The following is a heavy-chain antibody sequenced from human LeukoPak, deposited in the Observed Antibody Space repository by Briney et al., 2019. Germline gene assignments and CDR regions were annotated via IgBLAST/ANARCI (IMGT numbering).Heavy chain of an antibody. Sequence: PGGSLRLSCAASGFTFSSYAMGWVRQAPGKGLEWVSAISGSGGSTYYADSVKGRFTISRDNSKNTLYLQMNSLRAEDTAVYYCAKDWDAGSGWYEGIDYWGQGTLVTVSS. CDR3: AKDWDAGSGWYEGIDY. V-gene: IGHV3-23*01. CDR2: ISGSGGST. J-gene: IGHJ4*02. CDR1: GFTFSSYA. D-gene: IGHD6-19*01.